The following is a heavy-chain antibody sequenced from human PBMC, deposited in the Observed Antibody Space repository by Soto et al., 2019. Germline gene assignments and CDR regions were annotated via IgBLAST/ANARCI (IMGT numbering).Heavy chain of an antibody. CDR1: GGSISSYY. CDR3: ARARLWFGELSPFDY. Sequence: PSETLSLTCTVSGGSISSYYWSWIRQPPGKGLEWIGYIYYSGSTNYNPSLKSRVTISVDTSKNQFSLKLSSVTAADTAVYYCARARLWFGELSPFDYWGQGTLVTVSS. V-gene: IGHV4-59*01. CDR2: IYYSGST. J-gene: IGHJ4*02. D-gene: IGHD3-10*01.